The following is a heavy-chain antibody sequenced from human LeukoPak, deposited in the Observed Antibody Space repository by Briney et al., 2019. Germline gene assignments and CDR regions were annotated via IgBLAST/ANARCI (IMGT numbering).Heavy chain of an antibody. J-gene: IGHJ6*03. CDR3: ARDREGAAAGPPSYYYYYYMDV. Sequence: ASVKVSCKASGYTFTSHYMHWVRQAPEKGLEWMGIINPTGGSTSYAQKFQGRVTMTRDTSTSTDYMELSSLTYEDTAVYYCARDREGAAAGPPSYYYYYYMDVWGKGTTVTISS. CDR2: INPTGGST. CDR1: GYTFTSHY. V-gene: IGHV1-46*01. D-gene: IGHD6-13*01.